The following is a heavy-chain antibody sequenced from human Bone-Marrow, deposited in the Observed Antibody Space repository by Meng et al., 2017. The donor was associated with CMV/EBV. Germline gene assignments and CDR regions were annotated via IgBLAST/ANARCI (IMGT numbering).Heavy chain of an antibody. Sequence: GESLKISCAASGFTFSSYWMHWVRQAPGKGLVWVSHINSDGSSTNYADSVKGRFTISRDNAKNTLYLQMNSLRAEDTAVYYCARGDYYFWSGYYPHYYYYYGMDVWGQGTTVTGSS. CDR3: ARGDYYFWSGYYPHYYYYYGMDV. D-gene: IGHD3-3*01. V-gene: IGHV3-74*01. J-gene: IGHJ6*02. CDR1: GFTFSSYW. CDR2: INSDGSST.